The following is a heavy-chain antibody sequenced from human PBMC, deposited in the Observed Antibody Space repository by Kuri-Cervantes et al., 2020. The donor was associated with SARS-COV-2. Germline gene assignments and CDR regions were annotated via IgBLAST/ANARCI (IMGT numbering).Heavy chain of an antibody. CDR3: AKDRGYSSSWYTFVGSDY. D-gene: IGHD6-13*01. CDR1: EFTFSSYW. CDR2: IKQDGSEK. Sequence: GESLKISCAASEFTFSSYWMSWVRQAPGKGLEWVANIKQDGSEKYYMDSLKGRLIISRDNAKNSLYLQMNSLRAEDTAVYYCAKDRGYSSSWYTFVGSDYWGQGTLVTVSS. V-gene: IGHV3-7*01. J-gene: IGHJ4*02.